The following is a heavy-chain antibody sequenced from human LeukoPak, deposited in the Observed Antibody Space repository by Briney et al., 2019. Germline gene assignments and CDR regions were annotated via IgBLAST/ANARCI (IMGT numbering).Heavy chain of an antibody. CDR1: GGSFSGYY. CDR3: ARGAHVLRYFDWSAGVTEYFQH. D-gene: IGHD3-9*01. V-gene: IGHV4-34*01. J-gene: IGHJ1*01. Sequence: PSETLSLTCAVYGGSFSGYYWSWIRQPPGKGLEWIGEINHSGSTNYNPSLKSRVTISVDTSKNQFSLKLSSVTAADTAVYYCARGAHVLRYFDWSAGVTEYFQHGGQGTLVTVS. CDR2: INHSGST.